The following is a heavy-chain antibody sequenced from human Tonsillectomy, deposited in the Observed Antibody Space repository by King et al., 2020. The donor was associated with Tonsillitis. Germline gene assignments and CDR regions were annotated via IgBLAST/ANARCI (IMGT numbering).Heavy chain of an antibody. D-gene: IGHD2/OR15-2a*01. J-gene: IGHJ4*02. CDR3: VRDHSSMTTPFGFDF. CDR2: ISSRGSYI. V-gene: IGHV3-21*01. CDR1: GFTFSGYK. Sequence: VQLVESGGGLVKPGGSLRLSCTDSGFTFSGYKMNWVRQAPGKGLEWVSSISSRGSYIYYADSVKGRFTISRENAKNSLFLHMDSMRAEDTAVYYCVRDHSSMTTPFGFDFWGQGTLVTVSS.